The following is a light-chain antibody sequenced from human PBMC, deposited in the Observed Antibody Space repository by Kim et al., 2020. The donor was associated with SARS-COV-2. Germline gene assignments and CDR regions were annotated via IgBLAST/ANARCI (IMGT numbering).Light chain of an antibody. J-gene: IGKJ2*01. CDR2: DAS. Sequence: SPGEGATLSCRASQSVSSNSLAWYQQKPGQAPRLLIYDASSRATGVPDRFSGSGSGTDYTLTISRLEPEDFAVYYCQQYGNSPPYTFGRGTKLEI. CDR1: QSVSSNS. V-gene: IGKV3-20*01. CDR3: QQYGNSPPYT.